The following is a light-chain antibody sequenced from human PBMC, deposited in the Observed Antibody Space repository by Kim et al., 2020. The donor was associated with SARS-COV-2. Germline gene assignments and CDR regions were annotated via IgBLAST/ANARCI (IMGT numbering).Light chain of an antibody. CDR1: SSDVGAYNL. Sequence: QSALTQPASVSGSLGQSITISCTGTSSDVGAYNLVSWYQQHPSKGPKVLIYDGTKRPSGVSYRFSASKSGNTASLTISGLQAQDEAVYYCCSYAVNATVLFGGGTQLTVL. CDR3: CSYAVNATVL. V-gene: IGLV2-23*01. J-gene: IGLJ3*02. CDR2: DGT.